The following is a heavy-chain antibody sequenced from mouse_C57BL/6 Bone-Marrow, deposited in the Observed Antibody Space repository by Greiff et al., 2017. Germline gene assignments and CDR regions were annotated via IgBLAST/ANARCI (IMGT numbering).Heavy chain of an antibody. V-gene: IGHV2-9-1*01. J-gene: IGHJ3*01. CDR2: IWTGGRT. CDR1: GFSFTSYA. Sequence: QVQLQESGPGLVAPSQSLSITCTVSGFSFTSYAISWVRQPPGKGLEWLGVIWTGGRTNYTSALKSRLSISKDNSKSQVFLKMNSLQTDDTARYYCARNDGYQAWFAYWGQGTLVTVSA. CDR3: ARNDGYQAWFAY. D-gene: IGHD2-3*01.